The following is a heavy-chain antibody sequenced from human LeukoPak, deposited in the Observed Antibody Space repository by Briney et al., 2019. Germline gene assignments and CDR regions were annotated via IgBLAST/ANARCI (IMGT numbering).Heavy chain of an antibody. CDR3: ARDQARTTTWYLYMNY. D-gene: IGHD3/OR15-3a*01. J-gene: IGHJ4*02. Sequence: GASVKVSCKASGYTFTGYYMHWVRQAPGQGLEWMGRINPNSGGTNYAQKFQGRVTMTRDTSITTAYMELSRLRSDDTAVYYCARDQARTTTWYLYMNYWGQGTLVTVSS. CDR2: INPNSGGT. CDR1: GYTFTGYY. V-gene: IGHV1-2*06.